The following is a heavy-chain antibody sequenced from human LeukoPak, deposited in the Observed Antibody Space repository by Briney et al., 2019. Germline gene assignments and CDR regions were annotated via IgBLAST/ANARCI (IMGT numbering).Heavy chain of an antibody. CDR3: AKCRGGSCYYFDY. J-gene: IGHJ4*02. D-gene: IGHD2-15*01. CDR2: VGSSGSST. Sequence: GGSLRLSRAASGFTFSGYAMSWVRQAPGKGLEWVSAVGSSGSSTYYADSVQGRFTISRDNSQNTLYLQMSSLRAEDTAVYYCAKCRGGSCYYFDYWGQGTLVTVSS. CDR1: GFTFSGYA. V-gene: IGHV3-23*01.